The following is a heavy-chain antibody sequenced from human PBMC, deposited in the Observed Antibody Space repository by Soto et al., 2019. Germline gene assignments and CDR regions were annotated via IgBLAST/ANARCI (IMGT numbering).Heavy chain of an antibody. CDR3: ARDPRVYSRRLTDFYGMVV. D-gene: IGHD1-26*01. V-gene: IGHV1-69*01. J-gene: IGHJ6*02. CDR2: IIPIFGTA. Sequence: ASVKVSCKASGGTFRSYAISWVRQAPGQGIAWMGGIIPIFGTANYAQKFQGRVTITADESTSTAYMELSSLRSEDTAVYYCARDPRVYSRRLTDFYGMVVWGQGTTVTGS. CDR1: GGTFRSYA.